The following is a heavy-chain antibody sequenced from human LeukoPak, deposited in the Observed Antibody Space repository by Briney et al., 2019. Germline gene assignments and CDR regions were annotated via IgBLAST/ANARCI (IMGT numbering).Heavy chain of an antibody. Sequence: PSETLSLTCAVYGGSFSGYYWSWNRQPPGKGLEWIGEINHSGSTNYNPSLKSRVTISVDTSKNQFSLKLSSVTAADTAVYYCARFHDYFDYWGQGTLVTVSS. J-gene: IGHJ4*02. CDR3: ARFHDYFDY. CDR2: INHSGST. V-gene: IGHV4-34*01. CDR1: GGSFSGYY.